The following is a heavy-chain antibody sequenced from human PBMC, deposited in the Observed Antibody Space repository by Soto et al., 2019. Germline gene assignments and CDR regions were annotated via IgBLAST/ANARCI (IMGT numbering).Heavy chain of an antibody. Sequence: TSETLSLTCTVSGGSISSGDNYWSWIRQPPGKGLEWIGYIYYRGSTYYNPSLKSRVTISVDTSMNQFSLTLSSVTVADTAVYYCARDPARGGGSYLGYFDYWGQGTPVTVSS. CDR2: IYYRGST. D-gene: IGHD1-26*01. J-gene: IGHJ4*02. V-gene: IGHV4-30-4*01. CDR3: ARDPARGGGSYLGYFDY. CDR1: GGSISSGDNY.